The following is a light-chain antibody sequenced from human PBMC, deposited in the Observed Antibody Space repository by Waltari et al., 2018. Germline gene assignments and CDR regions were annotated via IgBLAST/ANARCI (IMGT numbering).Light chain of an antibody. Sequence: QSVLTQPPSVSAAPGQKVTISCPGSNSNIGNKDLSWYQQFPGTAPKLLIYDNDKRPSGIPDRFSGSKSGTSATLGITGLQTGDEADYYCGTWDSSLSDVVFGGGTKLTVL. V-gene: IGLV1-51*01. CDR3: GTWDSSLSDVV. CDR2: DND. CDR1: NSNIGNKD. J-gene: IGLJ2*01.